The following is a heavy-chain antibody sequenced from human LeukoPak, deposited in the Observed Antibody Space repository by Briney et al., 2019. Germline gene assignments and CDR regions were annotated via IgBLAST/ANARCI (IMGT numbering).Heavy chain of an antibody. CDR2: ISSYGSTI. CDR1: GFTFSDYY. CDR3: ARESGHTISFDY. J-gene: IGHJ4*02. Sequence: PGGSLRLSCAASGFTFSDYYMSWIRQAPGKGLEWVSYISSYGSTINYADSVKGRFTISRDNGKNSLYLQMSSLTAEDTAVYYCARESGHTISFDYWGQGTLVTVSS. D-gene: IGHD3-9*01. V-gene: IGHV3-11*04.